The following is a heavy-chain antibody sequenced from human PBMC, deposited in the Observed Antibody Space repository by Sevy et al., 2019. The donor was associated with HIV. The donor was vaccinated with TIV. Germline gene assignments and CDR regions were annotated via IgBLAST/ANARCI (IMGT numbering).Heavy chain of an antibody. V-gene: IGHV4-30-4*01. J-gene: IGHJ3*02. CDR3: ARGDIVVVVAAVGAFDI. Sequence: SETLSLTCTVSGGSISSGDYYWSWIRQPPGKGLEWIGYIYYSGSTYDNPSLKSRVTISVDTSKNQFSLKLSSVTAADTAVYYCARGDIVVVVAAVGAFDIWGQGTMVTVSS. CDR2: IYYSGST. D-gene: IGHD2-15*01. CDR1: GGSISSGDYY.